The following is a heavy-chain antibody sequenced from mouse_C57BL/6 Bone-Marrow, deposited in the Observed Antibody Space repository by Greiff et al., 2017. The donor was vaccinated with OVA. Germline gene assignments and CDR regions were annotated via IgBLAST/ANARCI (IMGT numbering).Heavy chain of an antibody. CDR1: GFTFSNYW. V-gene: IGHV6-3*01. J-gene: IGHJ3*01. CDR3: TVNWDAWFAY. D-gene: IGHD4-1*01. CDR2: IRLKSDNYAT. Sequence: EVQLVESGGGLVQPGGSMKLSCVASGFTFSNYWMNWVRQSPEKGLEWVAQIRLKSDNYATHYAESVKGRFTISRDDSKSSVYLQMNNLRAEDTGIYYCTVNWDAWFAYWGQGTLVTVSA.